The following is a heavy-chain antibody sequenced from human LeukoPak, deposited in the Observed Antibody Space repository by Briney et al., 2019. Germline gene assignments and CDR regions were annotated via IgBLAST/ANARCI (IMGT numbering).Heavy chain of an antibody. CDR2: INHSGST. CDR3: ARGQNSPEPQRWFDP. CDR1: GGSFSGYY. Sequence: KTSETLSLTCAVYGGSFSGYYWSWIRQPPGKGLGWIGEINHSGSTNYNPSLKSRVTISVDTSKNQFSLKLSSVTAADTAVYYCARGQNSPEPQRWFDPWGQGTLVTVSS. D-gene: IGHD1-26*01. J-gene: IGHJ5*02. V-gene: IGHV4-34*01.